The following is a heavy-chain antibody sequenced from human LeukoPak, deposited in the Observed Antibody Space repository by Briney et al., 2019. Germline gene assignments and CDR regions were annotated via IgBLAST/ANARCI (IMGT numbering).Heavy chain of an antibody. V-gene: IGHV3-23*01. CDR3: AKDLGYCSSTSCHWDY. CDR1: GFTFTSYA. Sequence: GGSLRLSCAASGFTFTSYAMSWVRQAPGKGLEWVSAISGSGGSTYYADSVKGRFTISRDNSKNTLFLQMNTLRAEDTAVYYCAKDLGYCSSTSCHWDYWGQGTLVTVSS. J-gene: IGHJ4*02. D-gene: IGHD2-2*01. CDR2: ISGSGGST.